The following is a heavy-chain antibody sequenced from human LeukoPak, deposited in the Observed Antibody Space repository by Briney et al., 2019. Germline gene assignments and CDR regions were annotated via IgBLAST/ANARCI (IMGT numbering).Heavy chain of an antibody. Sequence: RPSETLSLTCTVSGGSISSYHWSWIRQAPGMGLEWIGNIYYSGSTNYSPSLKSRVTISVDTSKNQFSLKLSSVTAADTAVYYCARHGTLGSTTYPLDYWGQGTLVTVSS. D-gene: IGHD1-26*01. CDR3: ARHGTLGSTTYPLDY. CDR2: IYYSGST. J-gene: IGHJ4*02. CDR1: GGSISSYH. V-gene: IGHV4-59*08.